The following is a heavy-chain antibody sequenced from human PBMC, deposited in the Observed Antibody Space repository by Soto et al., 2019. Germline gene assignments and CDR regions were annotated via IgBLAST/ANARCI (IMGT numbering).Heavy chain of an antibody. CDR3: ARWGVCDSSGYEAFDI. J-gene: IGHJ3*02. CDR2: ISANYGTA. D-gene: IGHD3-22*01. V-gene: IGHV1-18*01. Sequence: SVKVSCKASGYTFTSYAMHWVRQAPGQGLEWMGWISANYGTANYAQKLQGRVTMTTDTSTSTAYMELRSLRSDDTAVYYCARWGVCDSSGYEAFDIWGQGTMVTVSS. CDR1: GYTFTSYA.